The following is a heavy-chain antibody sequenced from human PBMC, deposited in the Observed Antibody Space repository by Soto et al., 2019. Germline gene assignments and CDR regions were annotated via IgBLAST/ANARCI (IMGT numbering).Heavy chain of an antibody. D-gene: IGHD1-1*01. Sequence: ASVKVSCKASGGTFSSYAISWVRQAPGQGLEWMGGIIPIFGTANYAQKFQGRVTITADESTSTAYMELSSLRSEDTAVYYCARVLPGAYYFDYWGQGTLVTVSS. CDR1: GGTFSSYA. V-gene: IGHV1-69*13. J-gene: IGHJ4*02. CDR3: ARVLPGAYYFDY. CDR2: IIPIFGTA.